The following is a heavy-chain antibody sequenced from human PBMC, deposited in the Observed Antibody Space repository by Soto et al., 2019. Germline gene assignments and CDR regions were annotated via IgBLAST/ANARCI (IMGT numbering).Heavy chain of an antibody. V-gene: IGHV3-11*06. CDR2: ISSSSSYT. Sequence: PGGSLRLSCAASGFTFRDYYMTWIRQAPGKGLEGLAYISSSSSYTNYADSVKGRFTISRDNAKNSLYLQMNSLTAEDTAIYYCARGHIYFDYWGQGTLVTVSS. CDR3: ARGHIYFDY. D-gene: IGHD3-10*01. CDR1: GFTFRDYY. J-gene: IGHJ4*02.